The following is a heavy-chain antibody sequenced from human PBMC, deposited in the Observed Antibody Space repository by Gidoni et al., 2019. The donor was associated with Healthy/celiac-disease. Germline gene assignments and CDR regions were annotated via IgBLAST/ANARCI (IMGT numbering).Heavy chain of an antibody. Sequence: QLQLQESGPGLVKPSVTLSLPFAVSGGSISSSNLWSWVRKPPGKGLEWIGEIYHSGSTNYNQSLKSRVTISVDKSKNQFSLKLSSVTAADTAVYYCARAAAAGTVFDYWGQGTLVTVSS. D-gene: IGHD6-13*01. CDR3: ARAAAAGTVFDY. CDR1: GGSISSSNL. CDR2: IYHSGST. J-gene: IGHJ4*02. V-gene: IGHV4-4*02.